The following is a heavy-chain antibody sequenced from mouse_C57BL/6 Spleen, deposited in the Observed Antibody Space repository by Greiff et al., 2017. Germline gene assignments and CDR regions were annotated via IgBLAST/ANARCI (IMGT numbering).Heavy chain of an antibody. CDR3: ARRNYYYGSSYVGYFDV. CDR1: GYTFTSYW. J-gene: IGHJ1*03. CDR2: IDPSDSYT. Sequence: VQLQQPGAELVRPGTSVKLSCKASGYTFTSYWMHWVKQRPGQGLEWIGVIDPSDSYTNYNQKFKGKATLTVDTSSSTAYMQLSSLTSEDSAVYYCARRNYYYGSSYVGYFDVWGTGTTVTVSS. D-gene: IGHD1-1*01. V-gene: IGHV1-59*01.